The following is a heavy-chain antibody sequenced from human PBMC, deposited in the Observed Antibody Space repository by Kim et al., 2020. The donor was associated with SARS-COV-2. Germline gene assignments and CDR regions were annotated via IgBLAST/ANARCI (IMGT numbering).Heavy chain of an antibody. J-gene: IGHJ4*02. CDR2: MSGSGGST. V-gene: IGHV3-23*01. Sequence: GGSLRLSCAASGFTFSSHAMSWVRQPPGKGLEWVSAMSGSGGSTYYADSVKGRFTITRDNAKNTLYLQMNSLRAEDTAVYYCAKGVGSSGWSEETDYWGQGTLVTVSS. CDR1: GFTFSSHA. D-gene: IGHD6-19*01. CDR3: AKGVGSSGWSEETDY.